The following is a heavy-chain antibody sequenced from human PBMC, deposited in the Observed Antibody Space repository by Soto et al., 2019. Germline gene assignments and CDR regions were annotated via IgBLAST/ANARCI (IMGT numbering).Heavy chain of an antibody. Sequence: QVQLVQSGAEVKKPGSSVKVSCKASGGTFSNYTITWVRQAPGQGLEWMGRIIPILDIANYAKKFQGGVTITADKSTSTAYMELSSLRSEDTAVYYCARDVGLGPVTVSTHVAYWGQGTLVIVSS. D-gene: IGHD4-17*01. CDR3: ARDVGLGPVTVSTHVAY. CDR2: IIPILDIA. J-gene: IGHJ4*02. V-gene: IGHV1-69*08. CDR1: GGTFSNYT.